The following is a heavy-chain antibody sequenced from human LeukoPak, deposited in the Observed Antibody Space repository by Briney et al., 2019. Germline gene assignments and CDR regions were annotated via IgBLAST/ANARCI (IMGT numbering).Heavy chain of an antibody. CDR3: ARGFGSGLSLARGMDV. CDR1: GYSFTSYW. J-gene: IGHJ6*02. Sequence: GESLKISCMGSGYSFTSYWIGWVRQMPGKGLEWMGIIYPGDSDTRYSPSFQGQVTISADKSISTAYLQWSSLKASDTAMYYCARGFGSGLSLARGMDVWGQGTTVTVSS. CDR2: IYPGDSDT. V-gene: IGHV5-51*01. D-gene: IGHD3-10*01.